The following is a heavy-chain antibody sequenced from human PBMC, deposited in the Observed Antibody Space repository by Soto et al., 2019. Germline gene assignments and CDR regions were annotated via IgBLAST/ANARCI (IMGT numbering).Heavy chain of an antibody. J-gene: IGHJ6*03. CDR2: IYYSGST. V-gene: IGHV4-31*03. D-gene: IGHD3-10*01. Sequence: SETLSLPCTVSGGSISSGGYYWSWIRQHPGKGLEWIGYIYYSGSTYYNPSLKSRVTISVDTSKNQFSLKLSSVTAADTAVYYCARVPRGSYSDYYYMDVWGKGTTVTVSS. CDR3: ARVPRGSYSDYYYMDV. CDR1: GGSISSGGYY.